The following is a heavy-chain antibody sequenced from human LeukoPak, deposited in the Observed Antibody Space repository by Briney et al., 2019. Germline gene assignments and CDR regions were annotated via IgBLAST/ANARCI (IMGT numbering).Heavy chain of an antibody. CDR1: GYTFTTFG. D-gene: IGHD2-15*01. CDR2: INTYNGDT. J-gene: IGHJ4*02. V-gene: IGHV1-18*01. Sequence: ASGKVSCKASGYTFTTFGITWVRQAPGQGLEWMGWINTYNGDTNYAQNLQGRVTMTTDTSTSTAYMELRSLTSDDTAVYYCARLGSDCGGGNCYWGQGTLDTVSS. CDR3: ARLGSDCGGGNCY.